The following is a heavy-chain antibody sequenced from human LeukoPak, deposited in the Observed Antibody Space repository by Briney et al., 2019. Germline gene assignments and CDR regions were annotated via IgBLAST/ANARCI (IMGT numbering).Heavy chain of an antibody. CDR2: IIPVLGIT. J-gene: IGHJ4*02. Sequence: ASVKVSCKASGGTFNSYAFTWVRQAPGQGLEWMGRIIPVLGITDYAQKFQGRVTINADKSTNTVYMEVSSLRNEDTAVYYCARDVSQGSGSYRNQAFDYWGQGTLVTVSS. V-gene: IGHV1-69*04. CDR1: GGTFNSYA. CDR3: ARDVSQGSGSYRNQAFDY. D-gene: IGHD3-10*01.